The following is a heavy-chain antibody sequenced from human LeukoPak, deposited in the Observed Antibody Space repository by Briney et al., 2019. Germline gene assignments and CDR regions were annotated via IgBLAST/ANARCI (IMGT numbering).Heavy chain of an antibody. J-gene: IGHJ4*02. CDR3: ARDYSSRFGY. V-gene: IGHV3-33*08. CDR1: GFTFSNAW. D-gene: IGHD5-18*01. Sequence: GGSLRLSCAASGFTFSNAWMSWVRQAPGKGLEWVAVIWYDGSNKYYADSVKGRFTISRDNSKNTLYLQMNSLRAEDTAVYYCARDYSSRFGYWGQGTLVTVSS. CDR2: IWYDGSNK.